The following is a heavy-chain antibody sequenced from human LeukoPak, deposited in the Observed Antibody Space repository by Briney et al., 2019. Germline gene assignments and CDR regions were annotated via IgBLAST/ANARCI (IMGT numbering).Heavy chain of an antibody. CDR2: MYYSGST. CDR1: GGSISSYY. J-gene: IGHJ4*02. CDR3: ARLQAPYYYDSSGYYIDY. V-gene: IGHV4-59*08. Sequence: PSETLSLTCTVSGGSISSYYGSWIRQPPGKGLEWIGYMYYSGSTNYNPSLKSRVTISVDTSKNQFSLKLSSVTAADTAVYYCARLQAPYYYDSSGYYIDYWGQGTLVTVSS. D-gene: IGHD3-22*01.